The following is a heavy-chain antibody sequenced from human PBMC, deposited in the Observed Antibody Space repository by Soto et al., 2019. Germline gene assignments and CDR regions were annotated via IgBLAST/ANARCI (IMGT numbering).Heavy chain of an antibody. CDR2: IIPYLGIS. CDR3: AREDSSSSLDY. J-gene: IGHJ4*02. V-gene: IGHV1-69*08. D-gene: IGHD2-2*01. CDR1: GGSFNSYT. Sequence: QVQLLQSGAELKRAGSSVRVSCTASGGSFNSYTVSWVRQAPGQGLEWMGRIIPYLGISNYAEKFWGRVTISANRSTSTAYMDLSGLTSEDTALYFCAREDSSSSLDYWGQGILVTVSS.